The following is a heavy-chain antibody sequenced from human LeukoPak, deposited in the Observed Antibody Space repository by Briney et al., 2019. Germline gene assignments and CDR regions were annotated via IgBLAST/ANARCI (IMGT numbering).Heavy chain of an antibody. CDR1: GFTFSSYS. CDR2: ISSSSSPI. CDR3: ARDYYDSSGYYTFDY. D-gene: IGHD3-22*01. V-gene: IGHV3-48*04. Sequence: GGSLRLSCAASGFTFSSYSMNWVRQAPGKGLEWVSYISSSSSPIYYADPVKGRFTISRDNAKNSLSLQMNSLRAEDTAVYYCARDYYDSSGYYTFDYWGQGTLVTVSS. J-gene: IGHJ4*02.